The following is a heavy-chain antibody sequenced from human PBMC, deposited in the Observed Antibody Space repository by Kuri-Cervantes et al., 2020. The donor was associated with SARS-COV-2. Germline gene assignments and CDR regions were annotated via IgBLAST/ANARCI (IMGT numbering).Heavy chain of an antibody. J-gene: IGHJ4*02. V-gene: IGHV5-51*01. CDR3: ARQFWGGGQWLVLRTRGLYFDY. Sequence: GGSLRLSCKGSGYGFTSYWIGWVRQMPGKGLEWMGIIYPGDSDTRYSPSFQGQVTISADKSISTAYLQWSSLKASDTAMYYCARQFWGGGQWLVLRTRGLYFDYWGQGTLVTVSS. D-gene: IGHD6-19*01. CDR1: GYGFTSYW. CDR2: IYPGDSDT.